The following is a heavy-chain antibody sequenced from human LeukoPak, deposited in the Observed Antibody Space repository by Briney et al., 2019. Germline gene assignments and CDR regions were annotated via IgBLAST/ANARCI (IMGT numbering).Heavy chain of an antibody. CDR1: GFSFSSYW. CDR3: ARRHYAVEAFDI. J-gene: IGHJ3*02. Sequence: PGGSLRLSCAASGFSFSSYWMHWVRQAPGKGLECVSRINSDGGTAYADSVKGRFTISRDNAKNTLYLQMNSLRAEDTALYYCARRHYAVEAFDIWGQGTMVTVSS. D-gene: IGHD2-2*01. V-gene: IGHV3-74*01. CDR2: INSDGGT.